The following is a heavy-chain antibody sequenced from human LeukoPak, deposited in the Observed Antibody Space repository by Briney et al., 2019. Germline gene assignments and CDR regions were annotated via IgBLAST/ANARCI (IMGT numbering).Heavy chain of an antibody. V-gene: IGHV4-39*01. CDR2: IYYSGST. Sequence: PSEXLSLTCTVSGGSISSSSYYWGWIRQPPGKGLEWIGSIYYSGSTYYNPSLKSRVTISVDTSKNQFSLKLSSVTAADTAVYYCATRNYYYYYMDVWGKGTAVTVSS. J-gene: IGHJ6*03. CDR3: ATRNYYYYYMDV. CDR1: GGSISSSSYY.